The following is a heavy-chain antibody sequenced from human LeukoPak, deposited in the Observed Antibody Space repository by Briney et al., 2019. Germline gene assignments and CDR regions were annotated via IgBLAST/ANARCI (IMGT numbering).Heavy chain of an antibody. CDR2: ISSSGSII. D-gene: IGHD6-13*01. CDR3: AREGGYSSSWYNY. Sequence: GGSLRLSCAASGFTFSSYEMNWVRQAPGKGLEWVSYISSSGSIIYYADSVKGRFTISRDNAKNSLYLQMNSLRAEDTAVYYCAREGGYSSSWYNYWGQGTLVTVSS. V-gene: IGHV3-48*03. CDR1: GFTFSSYE. J-gene: IGHJ4*02.